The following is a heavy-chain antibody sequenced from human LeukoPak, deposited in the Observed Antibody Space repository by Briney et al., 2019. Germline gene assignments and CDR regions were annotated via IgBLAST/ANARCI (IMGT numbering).Heavy chain of an antibody. CDR2: IRYNGSNK. CDR1: GFTFSSYG. V-gene: IGHV3-30*02. J-gene: IGHJ4*02. D-gene: IGHD2-2*01. Sequence: PGGSLRLSCAASGFTFSSYGMHWVRQAPGKGLEWVAIIRYNGSNKYYADSVKGRFTISRDNSKNTLYLQMNGLRAEDTAVYYCAKVEGYCSSTSCYARGTSDYWGQGTLVTVSS. CDR3: AKVEGYCSSTSCYARGTSDY.